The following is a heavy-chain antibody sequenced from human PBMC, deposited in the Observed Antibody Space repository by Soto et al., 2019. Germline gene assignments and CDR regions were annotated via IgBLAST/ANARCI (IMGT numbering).Heavy chain of an antibody. V-gene: IGHV3-23*01. J-gene: IGHJ4*02. CDR3: AKLRFLEWLFPSPCDY. Sequence: GGSLRLSCAASGFTFSNYVMSWVRQAPGKGLEWVSSISGSGGNTYYADSVKGRFTISRDNSKNTLYLQMNSLRAEDTAVYYCAKLRFLEWLFPSPCDYWGQGTLVTVS. CDR2: ISGSGGNT. CDR1: GFTFSNYV. D-gene: IGHD3-3*01.